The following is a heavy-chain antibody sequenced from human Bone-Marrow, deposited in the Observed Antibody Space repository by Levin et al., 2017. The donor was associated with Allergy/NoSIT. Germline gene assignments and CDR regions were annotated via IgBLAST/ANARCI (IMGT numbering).Heavy chain of an antibody. Sequence: GGSLRLSCAASGFTFSTYWMSWVRQAPGKGLEWVANIKQDGSEKYYVDSVKGRFTISRDNAKNSLYLQMNSLRAEDTAVYYCARGGYSYGQRDFDYWGQGTLVTVSS. V-gene: IGHV3-7*01. CDR1: GFTFSTYW. D-gene: IGHD5-18*01. CDR2: IKQDGSEK. CDR3: ARGGYSYGQRDFDY. J-gene: IGHJ4*02.